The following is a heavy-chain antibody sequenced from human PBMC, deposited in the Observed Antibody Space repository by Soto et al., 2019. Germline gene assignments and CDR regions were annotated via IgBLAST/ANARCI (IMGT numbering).Heavy chain of an antibody. J-gene: IGHJ2*01. CDR1: GGTFSSYA. D-gene: IGHD1-26*01. V-gene: IGHV1-69*12. CDR3: ARDRGSDSGTSWYFVL. CDR2: IIPIFGTA. Sequence: QVQLVQSGAEVKKPGSSVKVSCKASGGTFSSYAISWVRQAPGQGLEWMGGIIPIFGTANYAQKFQGRVTITADESTSQAYMELSSLRSEDTAVYYCARDRGSDSGTSWYFVLWGRGTLVTVSS.